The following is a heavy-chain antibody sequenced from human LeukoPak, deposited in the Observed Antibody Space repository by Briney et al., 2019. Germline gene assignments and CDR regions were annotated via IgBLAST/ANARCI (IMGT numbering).Heavy chain of an antibody. CDR1: GFTFSSYA. V-gene: IGHV3-33*08. CDR2: IRYDGTNK. Sequence: GSLRLSCAASGFTFSSYAMHWVRQAPGKGLEWVAVIRYDGTNKYYADSVKGRFTISRDNSKNTLYLQMNSLRAEDTAVYYCARDSLGTSSGWFDPWGQGTLATVSS. J-gene: IGHJ5*02. CDR3: ARDSLGTSSGWFDP. D-gene: IGHD6-19*01.